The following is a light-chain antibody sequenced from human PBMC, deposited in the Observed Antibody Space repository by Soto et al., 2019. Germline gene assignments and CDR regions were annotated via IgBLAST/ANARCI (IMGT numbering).Light chain of an antibody. J-gene: IGKJ2*01. CDR2: WAS. Sequence: IVMTQSPDSLAVSLGERATINCKSSQSVLYSSNNKNYLAWYQQKPGQPPKLLIYWASTRESGVPDRFSGSGSGTDFTLTISSLQAEDVAVYYCQQYYSTPQTFGQGTKLEIK. CDR3: QQYYSTPQT. CDR1: QSVLYSSNNKNY. V-gene: IGKV4-1*01.